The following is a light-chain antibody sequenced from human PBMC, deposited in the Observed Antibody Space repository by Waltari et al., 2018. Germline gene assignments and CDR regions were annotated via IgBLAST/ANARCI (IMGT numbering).Light chain of an antibody. CDR3: SSYSNDHTVI. V-gene: IGLV2-14*03. J-gene: IGLJ2*01. Sequence: QSGLTQPASMSGSPGQSISISCSGSGSDIGASRFVSWYQQFPGSPPKLLIYDGSHRPSGICDRFSGSTSGYKASLTITNLQIEDEADYFCSSYSNDHTVIFGAGTRLTVL. CDR1: GSDIGASRF. CDR2: DGS.